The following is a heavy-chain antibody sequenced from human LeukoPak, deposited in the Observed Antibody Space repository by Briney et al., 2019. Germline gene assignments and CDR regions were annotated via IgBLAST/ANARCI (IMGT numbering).Heavy chain of an antibody. CDR2: IYYSGST. Sequence: SETLSLTCTVSGGSISSYYWSWIRQPPGKGLEWIGYIYYSGSTNYNPSLKSRVTISVDTSKNQFSLKLSSVTAADTAVYYCAREGYSYGRENDAFDIWGQGTMVTVSS. D-gene: IGHD5-18*01. V-gene: IGHV4-59*01. CDR3: AREGYSYGRENDAFDI. J-gene: IGHJ3*02. CDR1: GGSISSYY.